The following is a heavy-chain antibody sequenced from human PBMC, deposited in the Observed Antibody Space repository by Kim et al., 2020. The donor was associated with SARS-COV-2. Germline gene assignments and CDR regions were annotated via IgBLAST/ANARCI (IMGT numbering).Heavy chain of an antibody. CDR2: INPNSGGT. J-gene: IGHJ6*02. Sequence: ASVKVSCKASGYTFTGYYMHWVRQAPGQGLEWMGRINPNSGGTNYAQKFQGRVTMTSDTSISTAYMELSRLRSDDTAVYYCARDGTLLWFGDLLPPAGYYYGMDVWGQGTTVTVSS. D-gene: IGHD3-10*01. CDR1: GYTFTGYY. CDR3: ARDGTLLWFGDLLPPAGYYYGMDV. V-gene: IGHV1-2*06.